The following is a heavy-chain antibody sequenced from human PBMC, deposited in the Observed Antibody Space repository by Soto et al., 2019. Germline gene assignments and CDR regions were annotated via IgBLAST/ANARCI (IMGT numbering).Heavy chain of an antibody. D-gene: IGHD2-8*01. CDR3: ARRKCTNGVCYVDY. CDR2: SYYSGCT. CDR1: GGSISSTNYY. V-gene: IGHV4-39*01. J-gene: IGHJ4*02. Sequence: PSETLSLSCSDSGGSISSTNYYWGWISQNTGKGLEGIGSSYYSGCTYYKPSLKSRGTMSVDTSKNQLSLKLCAVTAADTAVYYCARRKCTNGVCYVDYWGQGTLVTVSS.